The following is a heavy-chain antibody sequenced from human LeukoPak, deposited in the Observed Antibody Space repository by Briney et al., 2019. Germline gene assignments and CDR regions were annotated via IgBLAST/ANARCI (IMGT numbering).Heavy chain of an antibody. J-gene: IGHJ4*02. CDR2: INPSGGST. CDR3: ARLLPGYYDSSGYSFDY. V-gene: IGHV1-46*01. D-gene: IGHD3-22*01. CDR1: GYTFTSYY. Sequence: ASVKVSCKAPGYTFTSYYMHWVRQAPGQGLEWMGIINPSGGSTSYAQKFQGRVTMTRDTSTSTVYMELSSLRSEDTAVYYCARLLPGYYDSSGYSFDYWGQGTLVTVSS.